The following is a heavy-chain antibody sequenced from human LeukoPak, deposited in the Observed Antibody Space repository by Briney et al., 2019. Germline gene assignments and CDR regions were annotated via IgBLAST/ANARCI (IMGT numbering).Heavy chain of an antibody. CDR1: GYTLTELS. CDR2: FDPGDAEA. D-gene: IGHD6-13*01. J-gene: IGHJ4*02. V-gene: IGHV1-24*01. CDR3: ATPKDYSSSWNRPNY. Sequence: GASVKVSCKVSGYTLTELSMHWVRQAPGKGLKWMGTFDPGDAEAIYAQKFQGRVTMTEDTSTDTVYMELSSLRSEDTAVYVCATPKDYSSSWNRPNYWGQGTLVTVSS.